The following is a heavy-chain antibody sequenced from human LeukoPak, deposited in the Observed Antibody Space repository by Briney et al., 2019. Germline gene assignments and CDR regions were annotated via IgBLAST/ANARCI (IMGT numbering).Heavy chain of an antibody. V-gene: IGHV3-53*01. J-gene: IGHJ4*02. CDR1: GFTVTNNY. CDR2: IFSGGDT. D-gene: IGHD6-19*01. CDR3: ARGQIGVAGLDC. Sequence: PGGSLRLSCAAAGFTVTNNYIHWVCQAPGKGLEWVSIIFSGGDTYYTDSVKGRFTISRDNSKNTMYLQMNSLRVEDTALYYCARGQIGVAGLDCWGQGTLVTVSS.